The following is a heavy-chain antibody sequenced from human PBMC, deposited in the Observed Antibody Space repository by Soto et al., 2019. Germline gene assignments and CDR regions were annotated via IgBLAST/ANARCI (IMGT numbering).Heavy chain of an antibody. D-gene: IGHD1-1*01. CDR1: GFTFSSYD. J-gene: IGHJ4*02. Sequence: EVQLLESGGGMVQPGGSLRLSCVGSGFTFSSYDMTWVRQAPGKRLEWVSSFSFYGRRDNTYYADSVKGRFTISRDNSRNTVYLQRDNLRVEDTAVYYCAKALYNDNGGPNDIWGQGTLVTVSS. V-gene: IGHV3-23*01. CDR2: FSFYGRRDNT. CDR3: AKALYNDNGGPNDI.